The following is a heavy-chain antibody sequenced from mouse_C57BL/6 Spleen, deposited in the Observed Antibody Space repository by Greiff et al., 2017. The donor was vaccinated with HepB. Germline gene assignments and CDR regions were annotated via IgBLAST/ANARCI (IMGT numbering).Heavy chain of an antibody. J-gene: IGHJ4*01. CDR1: GYAFSSSW. CDR2: IYPGDGDT. Sequence: QVQLQQSGPELVKPGASVKISCKASGYAFSSSWMNWVKQRPGKGLEWIGRIYPGDGDTNYNGKFKGKATLTADKSSSPAYMQLSSLTSEDSAVYVCAGMIRKAMDYWGQGTSVTVSS. V-gene: IGHV1-82*01. D-gene: IGHD2-4*01. CDR3: AGMIRKAMDY.